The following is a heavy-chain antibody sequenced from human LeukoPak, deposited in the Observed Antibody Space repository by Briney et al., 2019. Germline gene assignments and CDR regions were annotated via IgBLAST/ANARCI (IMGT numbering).Heavy chain of an antibody. D-gene: IGHD3-22*01. CDR1: GFTSSSYA. J-gene: IGHJ4*02. CDR2: ISGSGGST. Sequence: GGSLRLSCAASGFTSSSYAMSWVRQAPGKGLEWVSAISGSGGSTYYADSVKGRFTISRDNSKNTLYLQMNSLRAEDTAVYYCAKFLSYYYDSSGYYYDYWGQGTLVTVSS. V-gene: IGHV3-23*01. CDR3: AKFLSYYYDSSGYYYDY.